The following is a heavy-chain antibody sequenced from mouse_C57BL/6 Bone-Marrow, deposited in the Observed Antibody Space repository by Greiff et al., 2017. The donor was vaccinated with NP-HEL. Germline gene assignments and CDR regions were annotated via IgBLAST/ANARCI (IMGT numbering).Heavy chain of an antibody. CDR2: IHPSDSDT. J-gene: IGHJ3*01. CDR3: ASDGPIFAY. V-gene: IGHV1-74*01. Sequence: QVQLQQPGAELVRPGASVKMSCKASGYTFTSYWITWVKQRPGQGLEWIGRIHPSDSDTNYNQKFKGKATLTVDKSSSTAYMQLSSLTSEDSAVYYCASDGPIFAYWGKGTLVTVSA. D-gene: IGHD2-3*01. CDR1: GYTFTSYW.